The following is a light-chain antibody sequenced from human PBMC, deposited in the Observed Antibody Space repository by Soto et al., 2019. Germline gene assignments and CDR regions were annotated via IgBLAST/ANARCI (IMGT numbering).Light chain of an antibody. CDR2: EVN. CDR3: CSYSTSNTHDYV. CDR1: SSDIGGYNY. J-gene: IGLJ1*01. Sequence: QSVLTQPASVSGSPGQSITVSCTGTSSDIGGYNYVSWYQHHPGKAPQLIIYEVNLRPSGVSDRFSASKSGDTASLTISELQAGDEADYYCCSYSTSNTHDYVFGTGTRSPS. V-gene: IGLV2-14*01.